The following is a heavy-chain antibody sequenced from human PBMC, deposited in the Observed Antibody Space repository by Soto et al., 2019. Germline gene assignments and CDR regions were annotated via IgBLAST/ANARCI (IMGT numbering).Heavy chain of an antibody. CDR2: FSHSGTT. CDR3: ARASGGNSGWGHWSDP. V-gene: IGHV4-38-2*01. CDR1: GYSISSGYY. Sequence: WETLSLTCAVSGYSISSGYYWGWIRQPPGRGLEWIGSFSHSGTTYYNPSLRSRVTISIDTSNNQFSLKLSSVTAADTAVYYCARASGGNSGWGHWSDPWGQGTLVTVSS. D-gene: IGHD2-21*02. J-gene: IGHJ5*02.